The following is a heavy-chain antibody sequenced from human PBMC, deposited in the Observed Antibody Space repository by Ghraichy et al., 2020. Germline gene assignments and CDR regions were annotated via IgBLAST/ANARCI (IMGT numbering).Heavy chain of an antibody. CDR1: GFTFSNYA. J-gene: IGHJ4*02. D-gene: IGHD5-18*01. CDR2: ISDSGGST. V-gene: IGHV3-23*01. CDR3: AKDQIQLILLFDY. Sequence: LSLTCAASGFTFSNYAMNWVRQAPGKGLEWVSAISDSGGSTYYADSVKGRFTISRDNSKNTLYLQMNSLRAEDTAVYYCAKDQIQLILLFDYWRQGTLVTVSS.